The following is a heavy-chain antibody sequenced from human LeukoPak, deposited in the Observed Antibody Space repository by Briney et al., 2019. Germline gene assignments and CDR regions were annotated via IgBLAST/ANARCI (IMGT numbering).Heavy chain of an antibody. D-gene: IGHD6-19*01. V-gene: IGHV1-46*01. Sequence: ASVKVSCKASGYTFTSYYMHWVRQAPGQGLEWMGIINPSGGSTSYAQKFQGRVTMTRDTSTSTVYMELSSLRSEDTAVYYCAREGIAVAGYRGREPFDPWGQGTLVTVSS. J-gene: IGHJ5*02. CDR3: AREGIAVAGYRGREPFDP. CDR2: INPSGGST. CDR1: GYTFTSYY.